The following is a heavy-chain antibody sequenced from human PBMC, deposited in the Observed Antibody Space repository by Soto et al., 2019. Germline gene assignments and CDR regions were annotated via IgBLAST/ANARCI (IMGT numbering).Heavy chain of an antibody. CDR3: ARDLTGYSSGWYVGDAFDI. D-gene: IGHD6-19*01. J-gene: IGHJ3*02. V-gene: IGHV1-3*01. Sequence: QVQLVQSGAEVKNPGASVKVSCKASGYTFTTYAMHWMRQAPGQRPEWMGWINARNGNTKYSQKFQGRVTITRDTSASTAYMELSSLKSEDTAVYYCARDLTGYSSGWYVGDAFDIWGQGTMITVSS. CDR1: GYTFTTYA. CDR2: INARNGNT.